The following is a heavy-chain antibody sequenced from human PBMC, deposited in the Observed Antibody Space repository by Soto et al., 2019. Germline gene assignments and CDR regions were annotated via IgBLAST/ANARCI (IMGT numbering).Heavy chain of an antibody. CDR1: RYFFISYG. J-gene: IGHJ3*01. CDR3: AIQYARLGAFDF. Sequence: GSVQVAGKASRYFFISYGISWVRQTSGQGLGGMGGISAYNGNTNYVQRLQGRVTMTTDHSTTTGYMELRSLSSDDTAVYYCAIQYARLGAFDFWGQGTLVTVSS. D-gene: IGHD2-2*01. V-gene: IGHV1-18*01. CDR2: ISAYNGNT.